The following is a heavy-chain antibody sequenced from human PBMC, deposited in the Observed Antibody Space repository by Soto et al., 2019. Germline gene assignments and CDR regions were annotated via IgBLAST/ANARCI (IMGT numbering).Heavy chain of an antibody. CDR3: ARDLVCTNGVCYEPTYGMDA. D-gene: IGHD2-8*01. CDR2: INPSGGST. V-gene: IGHV1-46*01. CDR1: GYAFSSYD. Sequence: SVNVSWKASGYAFSSYDINWGRQAPGQGLEWMGIINPSGGSTSYAQKFQGRVTMTRDTSTSTVYMELSSLRSEDTAVYYCARDLVCTNGVCYEPTYGMDAWGQGTTVTVSS. J-gene: IGHJ6*02.